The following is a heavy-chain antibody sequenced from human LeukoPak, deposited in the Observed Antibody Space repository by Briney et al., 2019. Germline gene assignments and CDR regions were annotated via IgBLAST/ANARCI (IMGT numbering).Heavy chain of an antibody. J-gene: IGHJ6*04. CDR2: ISWNSGSI. CDR1: GFTFDDYA. Sequence: PGGPLRLSCAASGFTFDDYAMHWVRQAPGKGLEWVSGISWNSGSIGYADSVKGRFTISRDNAKNSLYLQMNSLRAEDTALYYCAKASIVVVPAAMDVWGKGTTVTVSS. V-gene: IGHV3-9*01. D-gene: IGHD2-2*01. CDR3: AKASIVVVPAAMDV.